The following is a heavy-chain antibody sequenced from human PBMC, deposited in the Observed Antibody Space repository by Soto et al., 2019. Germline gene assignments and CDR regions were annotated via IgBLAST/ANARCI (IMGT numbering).Heavy chain of an antibody. J-gene: IGHJ4*02. V-gene: IGHV4-39*01. CDR1: GGSISSSSYY. CDR3: ARHIGSYGSGSSTFHPDFDY. CDR2: IYYSGST. D-gene: IGHD3-10*01. Sequence: QLQLQESGPGLVKPSETLSLTCTVSGGSISSSSYYWGWIRQPPGKGLEWIGSIYYSGSTYYNPSLKSRVTISVDTSKNQFSLKLSSVTAADTAVYYCARHIGSYGSGSSTFHPDFDYWGQGTLVTVSS.